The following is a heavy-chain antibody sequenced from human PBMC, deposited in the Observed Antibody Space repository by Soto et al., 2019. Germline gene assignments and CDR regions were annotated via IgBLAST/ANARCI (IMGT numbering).Heavy chain of an antibody. J-gene: IGHJ6*02. CDR1: GGSISSGGYY. CDR3: GSSAEGDYYYGMDV. CDR2: IYYSGST. Sequence: PSETLSLTCTVSGGSISSGGYYWSWIRQHPGKGLERIGYIYYSGSTYYNPYLKSRVTISVDTSKNQFSLKLSPVTAADTAVYYCGSSAEGDYYYGMDVWGQGTTVTAP. V-gene: IGHV4-31*03. D-gene: IGHD6-13*01.